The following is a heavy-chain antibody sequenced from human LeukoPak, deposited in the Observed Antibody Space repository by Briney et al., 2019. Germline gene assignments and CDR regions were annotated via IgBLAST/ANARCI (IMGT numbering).Heavy chain of an antibody. V-gene: IGHV1-69*05. J-gene: IGHJ5*02. D-gene: IGHD2-2*01. CDR1: GGTFSSYA. CDR3: ARDRHCSSTSCYWFDP. CDR2: IIPIFGTA. Sequence: SVKVSCKASGGTFSSYAISWVRQAPGQGLEWMGGIIPIFGTANYAQKFQGRVTITTDESTSTAYMELSSLRSEDTAEYYCARDRHCSSTSCYWFDPWGQGTLVTVSS.